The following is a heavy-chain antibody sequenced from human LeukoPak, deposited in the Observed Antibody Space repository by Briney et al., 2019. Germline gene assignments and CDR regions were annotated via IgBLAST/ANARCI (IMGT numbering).Heavy chain of an antibody. CDR3: WLHYGMDV. V-gene: IGHV3-53*01. CDR2: IHSSGST. Sequence: GGSLRLSCAASGFTVSSNYMSWVRQAPGKGPEWVSVIHSSGSTYYADPVKGRFTISRDNSKNTLYLQMNSLRAEDTAVYYCWLHYGMDVWGQGTTVTVYS. J-gene: IGHJ6*02. CDR1: GFTVSSNY. D-gene: IGHD5-12*01.